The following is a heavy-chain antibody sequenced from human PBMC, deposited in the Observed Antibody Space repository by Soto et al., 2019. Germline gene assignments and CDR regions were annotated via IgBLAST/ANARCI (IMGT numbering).Heavy chain of an antibody. V-gene: IGHV1-8*01. J-gene: IGHJ6*02. D-gene: IGHD3-16*01. CDR2: MNPNSANT. Sequence: QLQLVQSGAEVKKPGASVKVSCKTSGYTFTSYDINWVRQATGQGRDWMGWMNPNSANTGYAQKFKVRVTMTRNTSISSAYMELSSLRSEATAVYYCAREGGRGMDVGGQGTTVTVSS. CDR1: GYTFTSYD. CDR3: AREGGRGMDV.